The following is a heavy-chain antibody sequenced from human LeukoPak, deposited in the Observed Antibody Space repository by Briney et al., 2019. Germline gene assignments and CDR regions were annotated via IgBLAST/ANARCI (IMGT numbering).Heavy chain of an antibody. CDR3: AKEGPTILGHFDY. J-gene: IGHJ4*02. CDR1: GFSFSSYW. D-gene: IGHD3-9*01. V-gene: IGHV3-74*01. Sequence: GGSLRLSCAASGFSFSSYWMHWVRQAPGKGLVWVSRISSDGSSTIYADSVKGRFTISRDNAKNTLYLQMSSLRAEDTAIYYCAKEGPTILGHFDYWGQGTLVTVSS. CDR2: ISSDGSST.